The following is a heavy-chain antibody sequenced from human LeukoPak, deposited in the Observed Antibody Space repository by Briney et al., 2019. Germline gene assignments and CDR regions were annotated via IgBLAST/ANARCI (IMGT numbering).Heavy chain of an antibody. V-gene: IGHV4-59*06. CDR2: IYYSGST. Sequence: KTSETLSLTCTVSGGSISSYYWSWIRQHPGKGLEWIGYIYYSGSTYYNPSLKSRVTISVDTSKNQFSLKLSSVTAADTAVYYCARKRREGKLWFNRGNFDYWGQGTLVTVSS. D-gene: IGHD3-10*01. CDR3: ARKRREGKLWFNRGNFDY. CDR1: GGSISSYY. J-gene: IGHJ4*02.